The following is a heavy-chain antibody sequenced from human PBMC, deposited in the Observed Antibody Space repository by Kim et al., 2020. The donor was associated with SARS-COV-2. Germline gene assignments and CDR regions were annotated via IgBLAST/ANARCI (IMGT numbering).Heavy chain of an antibody. CDR1: GFTFSSYA. V-gene: IGHV3-30*04. CDR2: ISYVGSNK. D-gene: IGHD3-10*01. CDR3: ARGRITFDY. Sequence: GGSLRLSCAASGFTFSSYAMHWVRQAPGKGLEWVAVISYVGSNKYYADSVKGRFTISRDNSKNTLYLQMNSLRAEDTAVYYCARGRITFDYWGQGTLVTVSS. J-gene: IGHJ4*02.